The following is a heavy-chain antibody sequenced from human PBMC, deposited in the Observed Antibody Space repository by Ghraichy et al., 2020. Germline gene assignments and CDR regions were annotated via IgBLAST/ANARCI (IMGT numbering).Heavy chain of an antibody. J-gene: IGHJ4*02. CDR1: GDSINGYS. CDR2: IFYSGST. CDR3: ARGRPHGGKSFYDR. Sequence: SETLSLTCTVSGDSINGYSWTWIRQPPGKGLECLGYIFYSGSTNYNPSRKSRVTISVDTSKNQFSLKLSYVTAADTAVYYCARGRPHGGKSFYDRWGQGILVTVSS. D-gene: IGHD4-23*01. V-gene: IGHV4-59*01.